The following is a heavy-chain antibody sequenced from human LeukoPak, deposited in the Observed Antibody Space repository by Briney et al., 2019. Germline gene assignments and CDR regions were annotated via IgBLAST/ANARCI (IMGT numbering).Heavy chain of an antibody. CDR3: AKGGGSSGRSYYFDY. V-gene: IGHV3-48*01. Sequence: GGSLRLSCAASGFTFSTYSMTWVRQAPGKGLEWISHISAASWGIKYADSVKGRFTISRDNPKNTMNLQMNSLRAEDTAVYYCAKGGGSSGRSYYFDYWGQGTLVTVSS. CDR1: GFTFSTYS. D-gene: IGHD6-19*01. CDR2: ISAASWGI. J-gene: IGHJ4*02.